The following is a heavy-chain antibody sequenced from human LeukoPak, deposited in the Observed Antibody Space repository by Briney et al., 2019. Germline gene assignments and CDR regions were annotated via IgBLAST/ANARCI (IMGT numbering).Heavy chain of an antibody. V-gene: IGHV4-34*01. CDR2: INHSGST. D-gene: IGHD6-13*01. CDR1: GGSFSGYY. Sequence: SETLSLTCAVYGGSFSGYYWSWIRQPPGKGLEWIGEINHSGSTNYYPSLKSRVTISVDTSKNQFSLKLSSVTAADTAVYYCARPLRAAAGNNWFDPWGQGTLVTVSS. J-gene: IGHJ5*02. CDR3: ARPLRAAAGNNWFDP.